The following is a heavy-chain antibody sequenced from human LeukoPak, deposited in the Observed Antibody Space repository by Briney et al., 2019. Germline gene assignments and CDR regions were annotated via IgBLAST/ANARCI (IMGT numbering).Heavy chain of an antibody. CDR2: ICGSGDTT. CDR3: AKGIVPAPNGAFEI. CDR1: GLTFNNFA. D-gene: IGHD2-2*01. V-gene: IGHV3-23*01. Sequence: GGSLRLSCAASGLTFNNFAMSWVRQAPGKGLEWVSVICGSGDTTYYADSVKGRFTISRDNSKNTLYLQMNSLRAEDTAVYYCAKGIVPAPNGAFEIWGQGTMVTVSS. J-gene: IGHJ3*02.